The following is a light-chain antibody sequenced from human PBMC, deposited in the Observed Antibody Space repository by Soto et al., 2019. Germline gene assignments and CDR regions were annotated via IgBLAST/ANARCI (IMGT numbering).Light chain of an antibody. CDR3: QVWDSSSDHVV. CDR2: YDS. V-gene: IGLV3-21*04. CDR1: NIGSKS. Sequence: SYELTQPPSVSVAPGKTAKITCGGKNIGSKSVHWYEQKPGQAPVLIIYYDSARPSGIPERFSGSNSGNTASLSIGRVEAGDEADYYCQVWDSSSDHVVFGGGTKQTVL. J-gene: IGLJ2*01.